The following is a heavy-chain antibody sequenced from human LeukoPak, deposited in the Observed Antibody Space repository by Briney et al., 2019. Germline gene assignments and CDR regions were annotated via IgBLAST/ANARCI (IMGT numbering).Heavy chain of an antibody. CDR3: ARIAKMASFVY. CDR1: GFTFSSYE. Sequence: PGGSLRLSCAASGFTFSSYEMNWVRQAPGKGLEWISYISSSGSTIYYADSVKGRFTISRDNAKNSLYLQMNSLRAEDTAVYYCARIAKMASFVYWGQGTLVTVSS. D-gene: IGHD5-24*01. V-gene: IGHV3-48*03. CDR2: ISSSGSTI. J-gene: IGHJ4*02.